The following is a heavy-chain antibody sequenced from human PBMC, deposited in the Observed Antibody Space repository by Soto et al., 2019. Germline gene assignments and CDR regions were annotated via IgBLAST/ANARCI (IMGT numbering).Heavy chain of an antibody. V-gene: IGHV5-51*01. Sequence: GESLKISCKGAGYSSTSYWIGWVRQMPGKGLEWMGIIYPGDSDTRYSPSFQGQVTISADKSISTAYLQMSSLRADDTAVYYCARDGPHISIFGYGDYWGQGNLVTVSS. CDR3: ARDGPHISIFGYGDY. CDR1: GYSSTSYW. J-gene: IGHJ4*02. CDR2: IYPGDSDT. D-gene: IGHD3-3*01.